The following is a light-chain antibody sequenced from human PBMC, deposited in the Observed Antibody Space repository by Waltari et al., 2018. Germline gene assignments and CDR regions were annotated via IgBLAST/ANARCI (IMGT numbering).Light chain of an antibody. Sequence: SSDLTQDPSLSVALVQTVRLTCQGYSLRRYYASWYQQRPGQAPILVLYGPDNRPSGIPDRFSGSTSGNTASLTITGAQAEDEADYYCHSRETFSTRLFGGGTRLTV. CDR2: GPD. CDR3: HSRETFSTRL. V-gene: IGLV3-19*01. J-gene: IGLJ2*01. CDR1: SLRRYY.